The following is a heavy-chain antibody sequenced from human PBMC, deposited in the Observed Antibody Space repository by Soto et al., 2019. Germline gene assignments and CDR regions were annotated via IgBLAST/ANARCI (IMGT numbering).Heavy chain of an antibody. CDR1: GGSISSYY. D-gene: IGHD5-12*01. J-gene: IGHJ4*02. V-gene: IGHV4-59*01. CDR3: ARWFGGYSGYDFSYFDY. CDR2: IYYSGST. Sequence: SETLSLTCTVSGGSISSYYWSWIRQPPGKGLEWIGYIYYSGSTNYNPSLKSRVTISVDTSKNQFSLKLSSVTAADTAVYYCARWFGGYSGYDFSYFDYWGQGTLVTVSS.